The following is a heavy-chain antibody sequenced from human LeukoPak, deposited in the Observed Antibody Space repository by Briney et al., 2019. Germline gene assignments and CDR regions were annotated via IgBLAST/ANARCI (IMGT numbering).Heavy chain of an antibody. Sequence: GGSLRLSCAASGFTFSSYEMNWVRQAPGKGLEWVSYISSSGSTIYYADSVKGRFTISRDNAKNSLYLQMNSLRAEDTAVYYCARDLHYYDSSGYYYPTFDYWGQGTLVTVSS. J-gene: IGHJ4*02. CDR3: ARDLHYYDSSGYYYPTFDY. V-gene: IGHV3-48*03. D-gene: IGHD3-22*01. CDR1: GFTFSSYE. CDR2: ISSSGSTI.